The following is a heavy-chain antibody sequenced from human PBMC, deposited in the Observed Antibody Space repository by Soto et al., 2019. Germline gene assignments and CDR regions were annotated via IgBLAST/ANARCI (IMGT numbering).Heavy chain of an antibody. CDR2: IYWNDDK. Sequence: QITLKESGPTLVKPTQTLTLTCTFSGFSLRTSGERVAWIRQPPVKSLEWLALIYWNDDKRYSPSLKTRLTITKDTSKNQVVLIMTNVDPVDTATYYCAHRHNRGWYDAFDIWGQGTMVTVSS. D-gene: IGHD6-19*01. CDR1: GFSLRTSGER. V-gene: IGHV2-5*01. J-gene: IGHJ3*02. CDR3: AHRHNRGWYDAFDI.